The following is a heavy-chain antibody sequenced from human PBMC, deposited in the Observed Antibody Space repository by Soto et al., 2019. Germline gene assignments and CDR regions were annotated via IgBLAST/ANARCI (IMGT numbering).Heavy chain of an antibody. J-gene: IGHJ4*02. CDR3: ASGCLSSWNCPLDY. CDR2: IYYSGNT. CDR1: AGSISSYY. Sequence: PSETLSLTCTVSAGSISSYYWSWIRQPPGKGLEWNGYIYYSGNTNYNPYLKCRLTIALYTSKSHFSLKLSSVTAAGTAVYYFASGCLSSWNCPLDYWRQGSLVIVSS. D-gene: IGHD1-7*01. V-gene: IGHV4-59*01.